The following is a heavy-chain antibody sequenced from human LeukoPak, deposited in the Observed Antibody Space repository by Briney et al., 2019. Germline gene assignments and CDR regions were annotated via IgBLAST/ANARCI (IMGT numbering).Heavy chain of an antibody. CDR1: GYTFTSYG. V-gene: IGHV1-18*04. D-gene: IGHD6-19*01. CDR3: ARLSDSSGWGYFDY. J-gene: IGHJ4*02. Sequence: ASAKVSCKASGYTFTSYGISWVRQAPGQGLEWMGWISAYNSNTNYAQKLQGRVTMTTDTSTSTAYMELRSLRSDDTAVYYCARLSDSSGWGYFDYWGQGTLVTVSS. CDR2: ISAYNSNT.